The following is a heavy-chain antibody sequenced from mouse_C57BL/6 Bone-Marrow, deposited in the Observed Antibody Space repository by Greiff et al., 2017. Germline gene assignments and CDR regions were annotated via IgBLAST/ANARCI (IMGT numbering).Heavy chain of an antibody. J-gene: IGHJ2*01. CDR2: ILPGSGST. CDR3: ARWDY. Sequence: QVQLQQSGAELMKPGASVKLSCKATGYTFTGYWIEWVKQRPGHGLEWIGEILPGSGSTNYTEKFKGKATFTADTSSNTAYMQLSSLTTDDSGIYYCARWDYWGQGTTVTVSS. V-gene: IGHV1-9*01. CDR1: GYTFTGYW.